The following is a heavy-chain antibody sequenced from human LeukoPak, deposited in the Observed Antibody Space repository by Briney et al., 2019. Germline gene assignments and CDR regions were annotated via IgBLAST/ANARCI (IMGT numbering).Heavy chain of an antibody. CDR2: IYYSGST. CDR1: GGSISSHY. J-gene: IGHJ4*02. CDR3: AREDSGSYHPFDY. Sequence: SETLSLTCTVSGGSISSHYWSWIRQPPGKGLEWIGYIYYSGSTNYNPSLKSRVTISVDTSKNQFSLKLSSVTAADTAVYYCAREDSGSYHPFDYWGQGTLATVSS. V-gene: IGHV4-59*11. D-gene: IGHD1-26*01.